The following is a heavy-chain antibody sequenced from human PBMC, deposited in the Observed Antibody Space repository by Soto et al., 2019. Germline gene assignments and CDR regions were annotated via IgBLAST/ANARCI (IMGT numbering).Heavy chain of an antibody. D-gene: IGHD1-26*01. J-gene: IGHJ6*02. CDR3: ARDLGATKPYYYYYGMDV. CDR2: INAGNGNT. CDR1: GYTFTSYA. Sequence: ASVKVSCKASGYTFTSYAMHWLRQSPGQRLEWMGWINAGNGNTKYSQKFQGRVTITRDTSASTAYMELSSLRSEDTAVYYCARDLGATKPYYYYYGMDVWGQGTTVTVSS. V-gene: IGHV1-3*01.